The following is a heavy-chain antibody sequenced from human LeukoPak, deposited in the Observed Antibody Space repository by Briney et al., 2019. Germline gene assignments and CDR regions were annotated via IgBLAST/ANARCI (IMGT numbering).Heavy chain of an antibody. Sequence: GGSLRLSCAASGFTFSSYGMHWVRQAPGKGLEWVAVIWYDGSNKYYADSVKGRLTISRDNSKNTLYLQMNSLRAEDTAVYYCAKDRSGSYYDFDYWGQGTLVTVSS. CDR3: AKDRSGSYYDFDY. J-gene: IGHJ4*02. CDR1: GFTFSSYG. V-gene: IGHV3-33*06. CDR2: IWYDGSNK. D-gene: IGHD1-26*01.